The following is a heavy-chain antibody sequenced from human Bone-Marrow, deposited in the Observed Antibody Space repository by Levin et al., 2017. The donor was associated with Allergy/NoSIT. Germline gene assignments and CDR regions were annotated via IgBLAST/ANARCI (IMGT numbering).Heavy chain of an antibody. J-gene: IGHJ3*02. CDR1: GFTFSSYD. D-gene: IGHD3-10*01. V-gene: IGHV3-13*04. CDR3: VRFGEDDAFDI. Sequence: GESLKISCAASGFTFSSYDMHWVRQATGKGLEWVSAIGTAGDTYYPGSVKGRFTISRENAKNSLYLQMNSLRAGDTAVYYCVRFGEDDAFDIWGQGTMVTVSS. CDR2: IGTAGDT.